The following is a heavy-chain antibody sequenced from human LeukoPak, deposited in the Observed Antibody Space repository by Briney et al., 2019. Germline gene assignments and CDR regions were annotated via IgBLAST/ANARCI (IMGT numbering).Heavy chain of an antibody. V-gene: IGHV4-4*07. CDR2: IQTSGNT. Sequence: SETLSLTCSVSAGSISSYSWSWIRQPAGKALEWIGRIQTSGNTNYNPSLKSRVTMSVDTSKNQFSLKLSSVTAADTAVYYCARHRPIVGPRWDAFDIWGQGTMVTVSS. D-gene: IGHD1-26*01. CDR1: AGSISSYS. J-gene: IGHJ3*02. CDR3: ARHRPIVGPRWDAFDI.